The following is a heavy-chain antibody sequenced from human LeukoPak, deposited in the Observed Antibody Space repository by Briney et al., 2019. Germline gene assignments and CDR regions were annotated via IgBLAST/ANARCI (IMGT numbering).Heavy chain of an antibody. CDR2: ISSSSSYI. CDR3: ARGGGMITFGGVIVEAHLDY. V-gene: IGHV3-21*01. J-gene: IGHJ4*02. D-gene: IGHD3-16*02. CDR1: GFTFSSYS. Sequence: GGSLRLSCAASGFTFSSYSMIWVRQAPGKGLEWVSSISSSSSYIYYADSVKGRFTISTDNAKNSLYLKMNSLRGEDTAVYYCARGGGMITFGGVIVEAHLDYWGQGTLVTVSS.